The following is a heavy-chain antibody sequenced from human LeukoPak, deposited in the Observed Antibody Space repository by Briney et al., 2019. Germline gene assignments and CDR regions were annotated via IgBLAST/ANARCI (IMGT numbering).Heavy chain of an antibody. CDR2: INHSGST. D-gene: IGHD3-3*01. Sequence: TLSLXCAVYGGSFSGYYWRWIRQPPGKGLEWIGEINHSGSTNYNPSLKSRVTISVDTSKNQFSLKLSSVTAADTAVYYCARGRLLRRITIFGVVQYYFDYWGQGTLVTVSS. CDR1: GGSFSGYY. J-gene: IGHJ4*02. CDR3: ARGRLLRRITIFGVVQYYFDY. V-gene: IGHV4-34*01.